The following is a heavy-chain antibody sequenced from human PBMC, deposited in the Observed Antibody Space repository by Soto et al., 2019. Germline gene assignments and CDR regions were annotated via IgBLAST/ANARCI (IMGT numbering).Heavy chain of an antibody. CDR2: IYWDDDK. V-gene: IGHV2-5*02. J-gene: IGHJ4*02. Sequence: QITLKESGPPVVKPTETLTLTCTFSGFSLTTSGVGVGWVRQSPGKAPEWLALIYWDDDKRYSTSLKSRLTLTKDTSKNQVVLTMANVDPADTATYYCAHRVLRTVFGLVTTTAIYFDFWGQGTPVVVSS. CDR3: AHRVLRTVFGLVTTTAIYFDF. CDR1: GFSLTTSGVG. D-gene: IGHD3-3*01.